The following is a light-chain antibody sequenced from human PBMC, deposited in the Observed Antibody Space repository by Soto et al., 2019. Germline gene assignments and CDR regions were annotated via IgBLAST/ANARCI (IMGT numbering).Light chain of an antibody. V-gene: IGKV1-16*01. J-gene: IGKJ1*01. CDR3: QQYNSYWT. CDR2: GAT. Sequence: TQMTPSPSSLSASVGDRVTISCRASQGISNYLAWYQQRPGKAPKLLIFGATTLQSGVPSRFSASGSGPDFTLTISSLQPEDFATYYYQQYNSYWTFGQGTKVDIK. CDR1: QGISNY.